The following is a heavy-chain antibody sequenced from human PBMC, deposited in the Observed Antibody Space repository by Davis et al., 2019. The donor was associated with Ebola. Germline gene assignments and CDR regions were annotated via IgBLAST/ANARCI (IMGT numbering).Heavy chain of an antibody. V-gene: IGHV4-59*01. CDR1: GGSISSYY. D-gene: IGHD3-22*01. J-gene: IGHJ3*02. CDR3: ARGLDYYDSSSAFDM. CDR2: IYYSGST. Sequence: SETLSLTCTVSGGSISSYYWSWIRQPPGKGLEWIGYIYYSGSTNYNPSLKSRVTISVDTSKNQSSLRLNSVTAADTAVYYCARGLDYYDSSSAFDMWGQGTMVTVSS.